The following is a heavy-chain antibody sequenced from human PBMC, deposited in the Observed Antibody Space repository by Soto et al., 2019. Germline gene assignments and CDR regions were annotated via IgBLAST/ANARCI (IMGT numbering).Heavy chain of an antibody. CDR1: GGSFSGYY. Sequence: PSETLSLTCAVYGGSFSGYYWSWIRQPPGKGLEWIGEINHSGSTNYNPSLKSRVTISVDTSKNQFSLKLSSVTVADTAVYYCARGTLVRGVIKRAYYYYGMDVWGHGTTVTVSS. CDR2: INHSGST. V-gene: IGHV4-34*01. CDR3: ARGTLVRGVIKRAYYYYGMDV. D-gene: IGHD3-10*01. J-gene: IGHJ6*02.